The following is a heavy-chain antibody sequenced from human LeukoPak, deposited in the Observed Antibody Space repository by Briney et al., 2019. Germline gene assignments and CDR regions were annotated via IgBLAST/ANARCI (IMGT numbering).Heavy chain of an antibody. D-gene: IGHD5-24*01. CDR3: ARRRDGYNFGSFYFDY. J-gene: IGHJ4*02. CDR1: GGSISSGGYS. V-gene: IGHV4-30-2*01. CDR2: IYHSGST. Sequence: SQTLSLTCAVSGGSISSGGYSWSWIRQPPGKGLEWIGYIYHSGSTYYNPSLKSRVTISVDTSKNQFSLSLNSVTAADTAVYYCARRRDGYNFGSFYFDYWGQGILVTVSS.